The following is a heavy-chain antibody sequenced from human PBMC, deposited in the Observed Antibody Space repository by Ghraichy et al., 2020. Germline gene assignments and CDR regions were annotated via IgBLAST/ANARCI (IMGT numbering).Heavy chain of an antibody. CDR2: IRYDGSNK. D-gene: IGHD2-21*01. CDR1: GFTFSSYG. J-gene: IGHJ6*04. CDR3: AKDPHYSPYYYGMDV. V-gene: IGHV3-30*02. Sequence: GESLNISCAASGFTFSSYGMHWVRQAPGKGLEWVAFIRYDGSNKYYADSVKGRFTISRDNSKNTLYLQMNSLRAEDTAVYYCAKDPHYSPYYYGMDVWGKGTTVTFYS.